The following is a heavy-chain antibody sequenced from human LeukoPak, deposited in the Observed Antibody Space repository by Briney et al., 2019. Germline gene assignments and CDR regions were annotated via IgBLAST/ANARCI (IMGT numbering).Heavy chain of an antibody. J-gene: IGHJ4*02. CDR1: GFTFSSHW. CDR3: ARGATYAYYQDY. CDR2: IKYDASST. Sequence: GGSLRLSCADSGFTFSSHWMHWVRQAPGKGLVWVSRIKYDASSTSYADSVKGRFTISRDNAKNTLYLQMDSLRAEDTAVYYCARGATYAYYQDYWGQGTLVTVSS. D-gene: IGHD1-26*01. V-gene: IGHV3-74*01.